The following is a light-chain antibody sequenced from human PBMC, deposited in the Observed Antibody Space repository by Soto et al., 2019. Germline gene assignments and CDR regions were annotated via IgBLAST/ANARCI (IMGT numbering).Light chain of an antibody. CDR3: QQRSNWPST. CDR1: QSVSSY. CDR2: DAS. J-gene: IGKJ4*01. V-gene: IGKV3-11*01. Sequence: EIVLTQSPSTLSLSPGERATLSCRASQSVSSYLAWYQQKPGQAPRPLIYDASNRATGIPARFSGSGSGTDFALTISSLEPEDFAVYYCQQRSNWPSTFGGGTKV.